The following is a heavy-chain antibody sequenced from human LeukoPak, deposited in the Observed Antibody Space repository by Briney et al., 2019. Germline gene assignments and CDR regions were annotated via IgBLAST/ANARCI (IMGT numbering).Heavy chain of an antibody. CDR3: AKVSSDWYYFDY. CDR1: GFTFSTYD. CDR2: QSGGGGSK. Sequence: GGSLRLSCAASGFTFSTYDMSWVRQPPGKGLEWVSGQSGGGGSKYYADSVKGRFTISRDNSKNTLYLQMNSLRAEATAVYYCAKVSSDWYYFDYWGQGTLVTVSS. V-gene: IGHV3-23*01. D-gene: IGHD6-19*01. J-gene: IGHJ4*02.